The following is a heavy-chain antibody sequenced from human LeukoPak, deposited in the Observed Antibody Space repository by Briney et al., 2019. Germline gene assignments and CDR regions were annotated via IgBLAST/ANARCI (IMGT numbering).Heavy chain of an antibody. V-gene: IGHV3-7*01. D-gene: IGHD3-9*01. CDR2: IKQDGSEK. J-gene: IGHJ4*02. CDR3: ARVGDILTGYAYDY. CDR1: GFTFSSYW. Sequence: PGVSLRLSCAASGFTFSSYWMSWVRQAPGKGLKWVANIKQDGSEKYYVDSVKGRFTISRDNARNSLHLQMNSLRAEDTAVYYCARVGDILTGYAYDYWGQGTLVTVSS.